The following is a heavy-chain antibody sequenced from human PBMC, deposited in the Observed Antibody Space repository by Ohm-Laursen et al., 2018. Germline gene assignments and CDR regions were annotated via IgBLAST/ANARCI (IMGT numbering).Heavy chain of an antibody. V-gene: IGHV4-4*07. J-gene: IGHJ4*02. CDR2: YLSGGT. CDR1: GGSISTYY. D-gene: IGHD2-15*01. Sequence: SDTLSLTCTVSGGSISTYYWSWVRQPAGKGLEWIGRYLSGGTYYNPSLKSRVTISVDTSKNQFSLKLSSVATADTAVYFCARSECSGGTCYFDYWGQGTLVTVSS. CDR3: ARSECSGGTCYFDY.